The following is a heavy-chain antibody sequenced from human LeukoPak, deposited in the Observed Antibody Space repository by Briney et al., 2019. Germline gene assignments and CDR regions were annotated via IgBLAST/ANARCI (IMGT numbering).Heavy chain of an antibody. D-gene: IGHD6-19*01. V-gene: IGHV3-30-3*01. CDR1: GITFSNYP. J-gene: IGHJ4*02. CDR3: ASHPPRGVLTVGTLAGPHYFDY. Sequence: GRSLRLSCAASGITFSNYPMHWVRQAPGKGLEWVGVISYDGSNAYYADAVKGRFTISRDNSRNTLYLQMNSLRAEDTAVYYCASHPPRGVLTVGTLAGPHYFDYWGQGTLVTVPS. CDR2: ISYDGSNA.